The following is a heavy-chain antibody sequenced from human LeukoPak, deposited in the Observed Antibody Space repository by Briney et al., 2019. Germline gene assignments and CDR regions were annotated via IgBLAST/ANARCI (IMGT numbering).Heavy chain of an antibody. CDR1: GYTFTGYY. CDR2: INPNSGGT. Sequence: ASVKVSCKASGYTFTGYYMHWVRQAPGQGLEWMGWINPNSGGTNYAQKFQGRVTMTRDTSISTAYMELSRLRSDDTAVYHCARDIVVVPAAPVYGWFDPWGQGTLVTVSS. J-gene: IGHJ5*02. CDR3: ARDIVVVPAAPVYGWFDP. V-gene: IGHV1-2*02. D-gene: IGHD2-2*01.